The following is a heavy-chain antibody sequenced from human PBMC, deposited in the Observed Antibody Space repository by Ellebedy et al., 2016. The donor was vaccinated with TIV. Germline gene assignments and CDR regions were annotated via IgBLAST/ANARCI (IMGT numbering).Heavy chain of an antibody. CDR3: ARELLDYDSSGYYSKEYFQH. Sequence: GESLKISCVASGFTFSTYSMNWVRQAPGKGLEWVSSISSGTTYISYADSVKGRFTISRDNARNSLYLQMSRLRAEDTAVYYCARELLDYDSSGYYSKEYFQHWGQGTVVLVSS. D-gene: IGHD3-22*01. V-gene: IGHV3-21*04. CDR1: GFTFSTYS. CDR2: ISSGTTYI. J-gene: IGHJ1*01.